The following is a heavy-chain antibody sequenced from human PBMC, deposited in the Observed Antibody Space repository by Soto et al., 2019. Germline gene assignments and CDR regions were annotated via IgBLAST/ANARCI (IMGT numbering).Heavy chain of an antibody. CDR3: AKGMANTVFGVDTLFDY. D-gene: IGHD3-3*01. Sequence: SLRLSCVGTGLNFDDFAMHWVRQAPGKGLEWVSGITWNSRVLAYADSVKGRFTFSRDNSKNTLYLQMNSLRAADTAVYFCAKGMANTVFGVDTLFDYWGQGTLVTVSS. J-gene: IGHJ4*02. CDR1: GLNFDDFA. V-gene: IGHV3-9*01. CDR2: ITWNSRVL.